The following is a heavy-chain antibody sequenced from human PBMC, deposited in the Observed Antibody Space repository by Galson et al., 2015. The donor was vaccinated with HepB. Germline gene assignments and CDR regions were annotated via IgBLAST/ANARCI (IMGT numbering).Heavy chain of an antibody. CDR1: GGTLNINL. Sequence: SVKVSCKASGGTLNINLITWVRQAPGKGLELMGGIVPVSGAPNYAQKFQGRLTITADESTDTVYMELRSLRADDTAVYYCVRRTYYGSGSNNRDWFDPWGQGTLVSVSS. CDR2: IVPVSGAP. D-gene: IGHD3-10*01. J-gene: IGHJ5*02. CDR3: VRRTYYGSGSNNRDWFDP. V-gene: IGHV1-69*13.